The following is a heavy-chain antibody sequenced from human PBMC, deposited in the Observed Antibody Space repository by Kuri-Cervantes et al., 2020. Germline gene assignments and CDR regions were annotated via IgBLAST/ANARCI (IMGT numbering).Heavy chain of an antibody. V-gene: IGHV2-5*05. CDR2: IYWDDDK. J-gene: IGHJ5*02. Sequence: SGPTLVKRTQTLTLTCSFSGFSLSTSGVGVDWNRQPPGKALEWLALIYWDDDKPYGPSLKSRLTIPKDTSKTQVVLTMANMDPVNTATHYCAHSPSPRLGSFDPWGQGTLVTVSS. CDR1: GFSLSTSGVG. CDR3: AHSPSPRLGSFDP. D-gene: IGHD6-25*01.